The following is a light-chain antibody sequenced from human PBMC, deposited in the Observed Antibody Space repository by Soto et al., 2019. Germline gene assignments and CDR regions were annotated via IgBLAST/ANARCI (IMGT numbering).Light chain of an antibody. CDR2: GAS. CDR1: QSVSSN. CDR3: QQYDNWPIT. J-gene: IGKJ5*01. Sequence: EIVMTQSPATLSVSPGESATLSCRASQSVSSNLAWYQQKPGQTPRPLIYGASTRATGIPARFSGSGSGTEFTLTNSSLQSEDCAVFYCQQYDNWPITFGQGTRLEIK. V-gene: IGKV3-15*01.